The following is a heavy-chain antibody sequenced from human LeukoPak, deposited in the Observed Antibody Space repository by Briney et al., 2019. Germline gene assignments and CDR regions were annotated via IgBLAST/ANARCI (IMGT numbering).Heavy chain of an antibody. CDR1: GGSISSYY. CDR2: IYYSGST. J-gene: IGHJ5*02. CDR3: ARLEGTWFDP. D-gene: IGHD1-1*01. V-gene: IGHV4-59*08. Sequence: SSETLSLTCTVSGGSISSYYWSWIRQPPGKGLEWIGYIYYSGSTNYNPSLKSRVTISVDTSKNQFSLKLSSVTAADTAVYYCARLEGTWFDPWGQGTLVTVSS.